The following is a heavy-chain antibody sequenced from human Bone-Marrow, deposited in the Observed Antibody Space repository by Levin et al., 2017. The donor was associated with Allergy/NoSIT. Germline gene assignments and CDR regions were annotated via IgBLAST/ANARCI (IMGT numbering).Heavy chain of an antibody. D-gene: IGHD3-10*01. CDR3: ARAAPGAPFDS. J-gene: IGHJ5*01. V-gene: IGHV4-30-2*01. CDR2: LYQSGAT. CDR1: GGSISGGRYA. Sequence: SETLSLTCDVSGGSISGGRYAWSWIRQPLGKGLEWIGYLYQSGATYYHPSLRGRITISGDRSKNQFSLKLNSVTAADTAVYYWARAAPGAPFDSWGHGTLVTVS.